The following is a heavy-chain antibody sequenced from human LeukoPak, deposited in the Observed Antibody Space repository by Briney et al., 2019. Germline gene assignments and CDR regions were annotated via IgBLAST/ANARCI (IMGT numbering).Heavy chain of an antibody. CDR2: ISAYNGNT. CDR3: ARGLATGDRAWGNYFDY. D-gene: IGHD7-27*01. J-gene: IGHJ4*02. V-gene: IGHV1-18*01. CDR1: GYTFTSYG. Sequence: ASVTVSCKASGYTFTSYGISWVRQAPGQGLEWMGWISAYNGNTNYAQKLQGRVTMTTDTSTSTAYMELSSLRSEDTAVYYCARGLATGDRAWGNYFDYWGQGTLVTVSS.